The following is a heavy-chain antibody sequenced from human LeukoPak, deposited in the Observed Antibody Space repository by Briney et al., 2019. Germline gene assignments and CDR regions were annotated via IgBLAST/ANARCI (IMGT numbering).Heavy chain of an antibody. D-gene: IGHD2-21*02. Sequence: SQTLSLTCAISGDSVSSNSAAWNWIRQSPSRGLEWLGRTYYRSKWYNEYAVSVKSRIIINPDTSKNQFSLQLNSVTPEDTAVYYCARGRGGACGGDCYPFSRWGQGTLVTVSS. V-gene: IGHV6-1*01. CDR1: GDSVSSNSAA. CDR3: ARGRGGACGGDCYPFSR. J-gene: IGHJ4*02. CDR2: TYYRSKWYN.